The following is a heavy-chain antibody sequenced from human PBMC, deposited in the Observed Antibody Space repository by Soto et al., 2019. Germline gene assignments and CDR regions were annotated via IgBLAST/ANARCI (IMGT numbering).Heavy chain of an antibody. D-gene: IGHD6-6*01. J-gene: IGHJ4*02. V-gene: IGHV4-39*01. CDR3: ATAGTSSIAARQGFDY. CDR2: IYYSGST. CDR1: GGSISSSSYY. Sequence: SETLSLTCTVSGGSISSSSYYWGWIRQPPGKGLEWIGSIYYSGSTYYNPSLKSRVTISVDTSKNQFSLKLSSVTAADTAVYYCATAGTSSIAARQGFDYWGQGTLVTVSS.